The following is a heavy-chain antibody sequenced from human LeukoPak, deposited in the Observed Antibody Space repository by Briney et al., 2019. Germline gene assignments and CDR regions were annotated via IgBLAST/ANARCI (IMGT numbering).Heavy chain of an antibody. J-gene: IGHJ3*02. D-gene: IGHD6-13*01. CDR2: INPSGGST. V-gene: IGHV1-46*01. CDR1: GYTLTNYY. Sequence: ASVKVSCKASGYTLTNYYMHWVRQAPGQGLEWMGLINPSGGSTSYAQKFQGRVTMTRDTSTSIVYMEQSSLRSEDTAVYYCARDGYSSSAYDAFDIWGQGTTVTVSS. CDR3: ARDGYSSSAYDAFDI.